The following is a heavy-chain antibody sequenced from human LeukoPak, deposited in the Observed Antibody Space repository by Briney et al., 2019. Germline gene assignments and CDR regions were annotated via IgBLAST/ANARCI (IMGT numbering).Heavy chain of an antibody. CDR1: GGSISSYY. CDR2: IYYSGST. Sequence: SETLSLTCTVSGGSISSYYWSWIRQPPGKGLEWIGYIYYSGSTNYNPSLKSRVTISVDTSKNQFSLKLSSVTAADTAVYYCARVDYGYARYFDYWGQGTLVTVSS. CDR3: ARVDYGYARYFDY. J-gene: IGHJ4*02. V-gene: IGHV4-59*08. D-gene: IGHD4/OR15-4a*01.